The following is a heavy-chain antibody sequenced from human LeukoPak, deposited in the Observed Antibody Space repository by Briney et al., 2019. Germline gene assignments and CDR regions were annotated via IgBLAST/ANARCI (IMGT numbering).Heavy chain of an antibody. CDR3: ARTWEFGDRHIALAGLIDS. Sequence: ASVKVSCKASGYTFNNYGISWVRQAPGQGLEWMGWISAYNGNTIYTQNFQDRVTMTTDTSTSTAYMELRSLRSDDTAVFYCARTWEFGDRHIALAGLIDSWGQGTLVTVSS. V-gene: IGHV1-18*01. CDR1: GYTFNNYG. J-gene: IGHJ4*02. CDR2: ISAYNGNT. D-gene: IGHD6-19*01.